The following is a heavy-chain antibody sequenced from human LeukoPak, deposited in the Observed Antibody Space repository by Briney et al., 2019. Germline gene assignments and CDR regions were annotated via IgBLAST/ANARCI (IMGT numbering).Heavy chain of an antibody. CDR2: IRSSGTTI. Sequence: GGSLRLSCVASGFTFSDYYMSWIRPAPGKGLEWGLYIRSSGTTIHYADSVKGRFTISRDNAKNSLYLQMNSLRAEDTAVYYCARDRGAVTDVFDYWGQGTLVTVSS. V-gene: IGHV3-11*04. CDR3: ARDRGAVTDVFDY. D-gene: IGHD6-19*01. J-gene: IGHJ4*02. CDR1: GFTFSDYY.